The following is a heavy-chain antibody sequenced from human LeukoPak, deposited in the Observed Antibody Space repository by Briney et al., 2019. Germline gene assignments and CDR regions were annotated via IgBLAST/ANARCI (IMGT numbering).Heavy chain of an antibody. D-gene: IGHD3-22*01. J-gene: IGHJ4*02. CDR2: IYYSGST. CDR1: GGSISSSSYY. CDR3: ARQGSRLNYYDSSGDC. V-gene: IGHV4-39*01. Sequence: SETLSLTCTVSGGSISSSSYYWGWIRQPPGKGLEWVGSIYYSGSTYYNPSLKSRVTISVDTSKNQFSLKLSSVTAADTAVYYCARQGSRLNYYDSSGDCWGQGTLVTVSS.